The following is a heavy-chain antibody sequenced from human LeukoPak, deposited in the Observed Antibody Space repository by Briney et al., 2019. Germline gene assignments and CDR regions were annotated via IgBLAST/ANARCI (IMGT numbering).Heavy chain of an antibody. J-gene: IGHJ4*02. V-gene: IGHV3-30*04. D-gene: IGHD4-23*01. CDR1: GFTFSSYA. CDR2: ISYDGSNK. Sequence: GGSLRLSCAASGFTFSSYAMHWVRQAPGKGLEWVAVISYDGSNKYYADSVKGRFTISRDNSKNTLYLQMNSLRAEDTAVYYCARPYGGNPTNRFDYWGQGTLVTVSS. CDR3: ARPYGGNPTNRFDY.